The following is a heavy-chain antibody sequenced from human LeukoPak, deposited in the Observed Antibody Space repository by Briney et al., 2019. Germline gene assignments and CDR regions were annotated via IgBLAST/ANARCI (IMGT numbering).Heavy chain of an antibody. V-gene: IGHV2-70*01. J-gene: IGHJ4*02. D-gene: IGHD6-13*01. Sequence: SMKGRLTISKDTSKNQVVLTMTNMDPVDTATYYCARILRRGSSWSYYFDYWGQGTLVTVSS. CDR3: ARILRRGSSWSYYFDY.